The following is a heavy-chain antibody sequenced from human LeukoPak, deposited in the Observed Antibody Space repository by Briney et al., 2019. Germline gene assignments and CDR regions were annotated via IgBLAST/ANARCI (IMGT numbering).Heavy chain of an antibody. CDR3: ARLSAYYYGSYFYYYMDV. D-gene: IGHD3-10*01. V-gene: IGHV3-7*01. CDR2: IRQDESER. Sequence: GGSLRLSCEGSGFSFSSYWMTWVRQLPGKGPEWVANIRQDESERYFADSVKGRFTISRDNAKKSVYLHMSGLRAEDTALYYCARLSAYYYGSYFYYYMDVWGKGTTVTVSS. J-gene: IGHJ6*03. CDR1: GFSFSSYW.